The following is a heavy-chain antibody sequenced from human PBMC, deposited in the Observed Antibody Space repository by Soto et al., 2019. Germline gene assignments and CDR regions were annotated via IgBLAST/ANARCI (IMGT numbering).Heavy chain of an antibody. CDR3: ARDGWQWLHAFDI. V-gene: IGHV1-18*01. J-gene: IGHJ3*02. Sequence: ASVKVSCKASGYTFTSYAMHWVRQAPGQRLEWMGWISAYNGNTNYAQKLQGRVTMTTDTSTSTAYMELRSLRSDDTAVYYCARDGWQWLHAFDIWGQGTMVTVSS. D-gene: IGHD5-12*01. CDR1: GYTFTSYA. CDR2: ISAYNGNT.